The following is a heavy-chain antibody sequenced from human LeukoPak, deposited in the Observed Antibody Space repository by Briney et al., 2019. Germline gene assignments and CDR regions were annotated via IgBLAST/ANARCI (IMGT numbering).Heavy chain of an antibody. CDR1: GFTFRRNA. J-gene: IGHJ4*02. CDR3: AKGTRGVVVPAALDY. CDR2: ITEGGGST. Sequence: SLRLSCVACGFTFRRNAMSWVRQPPGKGLEWVSGITEGGGSTYYADSGKGGFTITRDNSKNTLYLQRNTLRAEDTAVYYCAKGTRGVVVPAALDYWGQETLVTVSS. V-gene: IGHV3-23*01. D-gene: IGHD2-2*01.